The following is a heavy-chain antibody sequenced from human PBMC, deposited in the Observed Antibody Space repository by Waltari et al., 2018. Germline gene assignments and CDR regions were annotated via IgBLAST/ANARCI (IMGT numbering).Heavy chain of an antibody. CDR3: ARHLAREQGASSDF. J-gene: IGHJ3*01. D-gene: IGHD6-13*01. V-gene: IGHV3-66*04. Sequence: EVQVVESGGGLVQPGGSLRLSCTASGLNVRTEHMTWVRQAPGKGLEWVSVIYNGGGTYVADSVRGRFTTSRDNSRDTVHLQMNSLRVEDTAVYYCARHLAREQGASSDFWGQGTKVTVSS. CDR1: GLNVRTEH. CDR2: IYNGGGT.